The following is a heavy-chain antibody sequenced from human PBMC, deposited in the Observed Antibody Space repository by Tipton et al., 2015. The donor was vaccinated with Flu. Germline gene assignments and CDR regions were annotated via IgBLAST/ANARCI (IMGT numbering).Heavy chain of an antibody. D-gene: IGHD3-10*01. J-gene: IGHJ6*02. V-gene: IGHV4-4*07. CDR1: GGSISSYY. CDR2: IYSSGST. Sequence: TLSLTCTVSGGSISSYYWSWIRQPAGKGLEWIGRIYSSGSTYYNPSLKSRVTISVDTSKNQFSLKLSSVTAADTAVYYCARDRLLWFGDRYGMDVWGQGTTVTVSS. CDR3: ARDRLLWFGDRYGMDV.